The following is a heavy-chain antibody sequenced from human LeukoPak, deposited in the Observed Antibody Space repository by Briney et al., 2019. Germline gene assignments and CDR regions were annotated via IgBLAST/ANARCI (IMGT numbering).Heavy chain of an antibody. J-gene: IGHJ4*02. Sequence: PAGGSLRLSCAASGNYWMHWVRQAPGKGLVWVSHINSDGSWTGYADSVKGRFTISRDNAENTLYLQMNSLRAEDTAVYYCARGTAGYHSSYFDYWGQGTLVTVSS. CDR1: GNYW. CDR3: ARGTAGYHSSYFDY. D-gene: IGHD3-16*02. V-gene: IGHV3-74*01. CDR2: INSDGSWT.